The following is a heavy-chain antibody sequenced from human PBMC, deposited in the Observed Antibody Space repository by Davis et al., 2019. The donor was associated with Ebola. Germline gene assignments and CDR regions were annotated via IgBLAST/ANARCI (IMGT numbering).Heavy chain of an antibody. CDR1: GFTVSSYS. V-gene: IGHV3-21*01. CDR2: ISSSSSYI. Sequence: PGGSLRLSCAASGFTVSSYSMNWVRQAPGKGLEWVSSISSSSSYIYYADSVKGRFTISRDNAKNSLYLQMNSLRAEDTAVYYCASIAAAGTEIYYYYGMDVWGQGTTVTVSS. D-gene: IGHD6-13*01. CDR3: ASIAAAGTEIYYYYGMDV. J-gene: IGHJ6*02.